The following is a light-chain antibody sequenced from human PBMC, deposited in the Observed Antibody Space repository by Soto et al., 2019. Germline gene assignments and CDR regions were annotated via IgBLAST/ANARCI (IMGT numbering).Light chain of an antibody. J-gene: IGLJ2*01. CDR3: SSYRSSSTPVV. CDR2: DAS. V-gene: IGLV2-14*01. CDR1: SSDVGGYNF. Sequence: QSALTQPASVSGSPGQSITISCTGTSSDVGGYNFVSWYQQHPGKAPKLMIYDASNRPSGVSNRFSGSKSGNTASLTISGLQAEDDADYYCSSYRSSSTPVVFGGGTKVTVL.